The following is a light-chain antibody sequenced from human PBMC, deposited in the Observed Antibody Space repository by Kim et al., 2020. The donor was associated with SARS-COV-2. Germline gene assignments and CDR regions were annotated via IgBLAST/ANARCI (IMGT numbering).Light chain of an antibody. CDR1: QRVSSN. J-gene: IGKJ2*01. CDR3: QQYNNWPNYT. Sequence: EIVMTQSPATLSVSPGERVTLSCRASQRVSSNLAWYQQKPGQAPRLLIYGASTRATGIPARFSGSGSGTEFTLTISSLQSEDFAVYYCQQYNNWPNYTFGQGTNLEF. CDR2: GAS. V-gene: IGKV3-15*01.